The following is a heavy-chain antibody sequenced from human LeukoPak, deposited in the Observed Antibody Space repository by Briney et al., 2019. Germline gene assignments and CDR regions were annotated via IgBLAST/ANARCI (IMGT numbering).Heavy chain of an antibody. Sequence: PSETLSLTCTVSGGSISSYYWSWVRQPPGKGLEWIGYIFHSGSTYNNPSLKSRVTISADKSKNQFSLKLSSVTAADTAVYYCARGEVVPAAISPGWFDPWGQGTLVTVSS. CDR1: GGSISSYY. V-gene: IGHV4-59*12. CDR2: IFHSGST. CDR3: ARGEVVPAAISPGWFDP. J-gene: IGHJ5*02. D-gene: IGHD2-2*01.